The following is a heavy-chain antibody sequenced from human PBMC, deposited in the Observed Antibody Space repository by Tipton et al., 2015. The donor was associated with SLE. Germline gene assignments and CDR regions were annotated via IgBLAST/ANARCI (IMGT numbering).Heavy chain of an antibody. CDR3: AREECSGGSCFDF. D-gene: IGHD2-15*01. Sequence: SLRLSCAASGFTVSSNYMSWVRQAPGKGLEWVSVIYGGGSTYYADSVKGRFTISRDNSKNTLYLQMNSLRAEDTAVYLCAREECSGGSCFDFWGQGTLVTVSS. V-gene: IGHV3-53*05. CDR1: GFTVSSNY. J-gene: IGHJ4*02. CDR2: IYGGGST.